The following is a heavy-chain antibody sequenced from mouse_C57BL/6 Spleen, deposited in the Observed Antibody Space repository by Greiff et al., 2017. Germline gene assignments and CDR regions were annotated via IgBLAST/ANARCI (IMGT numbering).Heavy chain of an antibody. CDR2: IYPGDGDT. D-gene: IGHD1-1*01. J-gene: IGHJ3*01. CDR3: AKGGSSAWFAY. Sequence: QVQLQQSGPELVKPGASVKISCKASGYAFSSSWMNWVKQRPGKGLEWIGRIYPGDGDTNYNGRFKGKATLTADKSSSTAYMQLSSLTSEDSAVCFCAKGGSSAWFAYWGQGTLVTVSA. V-gene: IGHV1-82*01. CDR1: GYAFSSSW.